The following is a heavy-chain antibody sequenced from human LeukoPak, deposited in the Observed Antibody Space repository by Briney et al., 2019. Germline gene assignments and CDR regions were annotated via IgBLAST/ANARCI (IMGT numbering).Heavy chain of an antibody. CDR1: GGSISSYY. CDR3: ARSITSYYYYYMDV. J-gene: IGHJ6*03. Sequence: SETLSLTCTVSGGSISSYYWSWIRQPAGKGLEWIGRIYTSGSTNYNPSLKSRVIMSVDTSKNQFSLKLSSVTAADTAVYYCARSITSYYYYYMDVWGKGTTVTVSS. CDR2: IYTSGST. V-gene: IGHV4-4*07. D-gene: IGHD3-16*01.